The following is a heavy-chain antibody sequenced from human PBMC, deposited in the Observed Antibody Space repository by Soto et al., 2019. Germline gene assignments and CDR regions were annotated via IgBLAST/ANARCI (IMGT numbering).Heavy chain of an antibody. D-gene: IGHD2-2*01. CDR1: GYTFTSYY. Sequence: QVQLVQSGAEVKKPGASVKVSCKASGYTFTSYYMHWVRQAPGQGLEWMGIINPSGGSTSYAQKFQGRVTMTRDTSTSTVYMELSSMRSEDTAVYYCARTWEETAAMGQFDYWGQGTLVTVSS. CDR3: ARTWEETAAMGQFDY. J-gene: IGHJ4*02. CDR2: INPSGGST. V-gene: IGHV1-46*01.